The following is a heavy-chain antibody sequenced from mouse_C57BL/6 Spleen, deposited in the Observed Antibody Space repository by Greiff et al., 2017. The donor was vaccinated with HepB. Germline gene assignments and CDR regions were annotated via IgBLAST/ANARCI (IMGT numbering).Heavy chain of an antibody. Sequence: EVHLVESGGGLVKPGGSLKLSCAASGFTFSDYGMHWVRQAPEKGLEWVAYISSGSSTIYYADTVKGRFTISRDNAKNTLFLQMTSLRSEDTAMYDCARKGIYFGYYFDYWGQGTTLTVSS. CDR1: GFTFSDYG. D-gene: IGHD2-1*01. V-gene: IGHV5-17*01. CDR3: ARKGIYFGYYFDY. J-gene: IGHJ2*01. CDR2: ISSGSSTI.